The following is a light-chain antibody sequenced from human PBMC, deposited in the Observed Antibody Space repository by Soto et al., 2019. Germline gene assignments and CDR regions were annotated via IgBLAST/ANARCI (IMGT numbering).Light chain of an antibody. V-gene: IGKV3-15*01. CDR2: GAS. J-gene: IGKJ1*01. CDR1: QSVNIH. Sequence: EIVITQSQATLSVSPGERATLSCRASQSVNIHLAWYQQKPGQAPRLLIYGASTRATGIPARFSGSGSGTEFTLTISSLQSEDFAVYYCQQYNNWRTFGQGTNVAIK. CDR3: QQYNNWRT.